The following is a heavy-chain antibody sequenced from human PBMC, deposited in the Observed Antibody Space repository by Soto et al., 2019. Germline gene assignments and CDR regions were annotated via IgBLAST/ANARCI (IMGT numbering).Heavy chain of an antibody. Sequence: GGSLRLSCAASGFTFSSYGMHWVRQAPGKGLEWVAVIWYDGSNKYYADSVKGRFTISRDNSKNTLYLQMNSLRAEDTAVYYCARDGHRGYDSSYNYWGQGTLVTVSS. V-gene: IGHV3-33*01. J-gene: IGHJ4*02. CDR2: IWYDGSNK. D-gene: IGHD5-12*01. CDR1: GFTFSSYG. CDR3: ARDGHRGYDSSYNY.